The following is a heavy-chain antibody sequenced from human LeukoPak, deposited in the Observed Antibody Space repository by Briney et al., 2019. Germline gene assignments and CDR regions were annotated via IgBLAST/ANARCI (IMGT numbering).Heavy chain of an antibody. V-gene: IGHV3-48*04. J-gene: IGHJ4*02. CDR1: GFTFSSYS. D-gene: IGHD1-26*01. CDR3: ARDPPYSGSYLTPFDY. CDR2: ISSSSSTI. Sequence: GGSLRLSCAASGFTFSSYSMNWVRQAPGKGLEWVSYISSSSSTIYYADSVKGRFTISRDNAKNSLYLQMNSLRAEDTAVYYCARDPPYSGSYLTPFDYWGQGTLVTVSS.